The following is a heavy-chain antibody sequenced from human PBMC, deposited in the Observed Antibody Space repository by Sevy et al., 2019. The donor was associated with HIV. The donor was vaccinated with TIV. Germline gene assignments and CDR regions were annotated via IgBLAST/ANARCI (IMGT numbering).Heavy chain of an antibody. V-gene: IGHV3-9*01. J-gene: IGHJ4*02. CDR3: ARDAGEYCSSTSCRDAFFDY. CDR1: GFTFDDYA. D-gene: IGHD2-2*01. Sequence: GGSLRLSCAASGFTFDDYAMHWVRQAPGKGLEWVSGISWNSGNIGYADSVKGRFTISRDNGKNTLYLQMNSLRAEDTAVYYCARDAGEYCSSTSCRDAFFDYWGQGTLVTVSS. CDR2: ISWNSGNI.